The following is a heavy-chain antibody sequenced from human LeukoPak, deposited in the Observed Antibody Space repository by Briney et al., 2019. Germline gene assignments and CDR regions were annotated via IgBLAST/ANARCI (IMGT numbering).Heavy chain of an antibody. CDR3: ARDGGLGSKHYYYYMDV. D-gene: IGHD2-2*01. J-gene: IGHJ6*03. V-gene: IGHV3-20*04. Sequence: PGGSLRLSCAASGFSFSNYGMNWVRQAPGEGLEWVSGINWNGGSTGYADSVKGRFTISRDNAKNSLYLQMNSLRAEDTALYYCARDGGLGSKHYYYYMDVWGKGTTVTVSS. CDR1: GFSFSNYG. CDR2: INWNGGST.